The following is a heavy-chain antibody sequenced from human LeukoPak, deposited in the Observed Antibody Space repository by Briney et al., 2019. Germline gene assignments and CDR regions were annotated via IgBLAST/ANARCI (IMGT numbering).Heavy chain of an antibody. CDR2: ISSNSGTI. V-gene: IGHV3-9*01. CDR1: GFSFDGYA. J-gene: IGHJ3*02. CDR3: ARFSPSNTFDI. D-gene: IGHD3-3*01. Sequence: GGSLRLSCAASGFSFDGYAIHWLRQAPGKGLEWVSTISSNSGTIRYADSVKGRFTISRDNAKNSLYLQMNSLGPEDTALYYCARFSPSNTFDIWGQGTMVTVSS.